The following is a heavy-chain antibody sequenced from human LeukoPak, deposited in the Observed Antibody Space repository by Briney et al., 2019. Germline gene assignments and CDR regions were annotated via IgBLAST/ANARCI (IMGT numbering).Heavy chain of an antibody. CDR1: GGSISSYY. Sequence: SETLSLTCTVSGGSISSYYWSWIRQPAGKGLEWIGRIYTSGSTNYNPSLKSRVTMSVDTSKNQFSLKLSSVTAADTAVYYCAGYDILTGYYDLDYWGQGTLVTVSS. V-gene: IGHV4-4*07. CDR2: IYTSGST. CDR3: AGYDILTGYYDLDY. J-gene: IGHJ4*02. D-gene: IGHD3-9*01.